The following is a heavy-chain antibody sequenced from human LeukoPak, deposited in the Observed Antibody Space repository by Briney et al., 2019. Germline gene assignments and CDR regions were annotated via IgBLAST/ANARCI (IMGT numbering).Heavy chain of an antibody. D-gene: IGHD6-13*01. Sequence: ASVKVSCKASGYTFTTYAVHWVRQAPGQRLEYMGWIDAGNGYTKYSQQFQGRVTITRDTSASTAYMELSSLRSEDTAVYYCARDGMTAVGPVYWGQGTLVTVSS. J-gene: IGHJ4*02. CDR2: IDAGNGYT. CDR1: GYTFTTYA. CDR3: ARDGMTAVGPVY. V-gene: IGHV1-3*01.